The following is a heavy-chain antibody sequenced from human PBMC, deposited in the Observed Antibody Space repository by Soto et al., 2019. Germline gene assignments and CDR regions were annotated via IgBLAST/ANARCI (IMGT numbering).Heavy chain of an antibody. Sequence: ESLKISCKGSGYSFTSYWIGWVRQMPGKGLEWMGIIYPGDSDTRYSPSFQGQVTISADKSLSTAYLQWRSLEASDTAIYYCAKLTKPGGNYYYAMDVWGQGTTVTVSS. CDR1: GYSFTSYW. CDR2: IYPGDSDT. CDR3: AKLTKPGGNYYYAMDV. V-gene: IGHV5-51*01. D-gene: IGHD3-16*01. J-gene: IGHJ6*02.